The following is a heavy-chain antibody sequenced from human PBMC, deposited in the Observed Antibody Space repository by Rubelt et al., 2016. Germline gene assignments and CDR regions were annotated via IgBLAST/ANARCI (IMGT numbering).Heavy chain of an antibody. Sequence: QMHLVQSGPEVRKPGTSVRVACKTFGFTFSDSAIQWVRQPPGKRLEWMGWIVIATGSTTFERRVRERGAMTVYESTSTACMDLASRGSDDAAVSYCGASNRGSAAIQWGQGTRVTVSS. CDR3: GASNRGSAAIQ. CDR2: IVIATGST. V-gene: IGHV1-58*02. CDR1: GFTFSDSA. J-gene: IGHJ4*02. D-gene: IGHD2/OR15-2a*01.